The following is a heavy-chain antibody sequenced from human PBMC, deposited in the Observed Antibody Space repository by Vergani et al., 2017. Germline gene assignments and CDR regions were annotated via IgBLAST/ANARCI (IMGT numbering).Heavy chain of an antibody. Sequence: QVQLQESGPGLVKPSQTLSLTCTVSGGSISSGDYYWSWIRQPPGKGLEWIGYIYYSGSTYYNPSLKSRVTISVDTSKNQFSLKLSSVTAADTAVYYCARDPGYCSGGSCYYFDYWGQGTLVTVSS. CDR2: IYYSGST. D-gene: IGHD2-15*01. CDR1: GGSISSGDYY. V-gene: IGHV4-30-4*01. J-gene: IGHJ4*02. CDR3: ARDPGYCSGGSCYYFDY.